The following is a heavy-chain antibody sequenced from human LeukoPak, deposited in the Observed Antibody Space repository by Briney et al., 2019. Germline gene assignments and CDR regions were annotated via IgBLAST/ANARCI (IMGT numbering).Heavy chain of an antibody. Sequence: GASVKVSCKASGYRFSRYGISWVRQAPGQGPEWVGWVSVFNGDTKYAQQFQGRVTVTTEISTDTAYMELSSLRSDDTGVYYCARGHGYYYYMDVWGKGTTVIVPS. J-gene: IGHJ6*03. CDR3: ARGHGYYYYMDV. CDR1: GYRFSRYG. V-gene: IGHV1-18*01. CDR2: VSVFNGDT.